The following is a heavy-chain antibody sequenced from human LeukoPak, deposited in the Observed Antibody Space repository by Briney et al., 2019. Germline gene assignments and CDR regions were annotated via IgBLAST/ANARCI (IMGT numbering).Heavy chain of an antibody. CDR2: IMPIFGTA. CDR1: GGTFSSYA. J-gene: IGHJ6*03. CDR3: AGGGYDPFNYYYYYYMDV. V-gene: IGHV1-69*05. Sequence: SVKVSCKASGGTFSSYAISWGRQAPGQGVEWRGGIMPIFGTANYAQKFQGRVTITTDESTSTAYIELSSLRSEDTAVYYCAGGGYDPFNYYYYYYMDVWGKGTTVTVSS. D-gene: IGHD5-12*01.